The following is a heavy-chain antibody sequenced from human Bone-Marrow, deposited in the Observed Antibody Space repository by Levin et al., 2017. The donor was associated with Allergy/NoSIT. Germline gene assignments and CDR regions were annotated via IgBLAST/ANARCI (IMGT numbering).Heavy chain of an antibody. J-gene: IGHJ3*02. CDR3: ARDSQQLVHDAFDI. D-gene: IGHD6-13*01. Sequence: GESLKISCAASGFTFSSYGMHWVRQAPGKGLEWVAVIWYDGSNKYYADSVKGRFTISRDNSKNTLYLQMNSPRAEDTAVYYCARDSQQLVHDAFDIWGQGTMVTVSS. CDR1: GFTFSSYG. CDR2: IWYDGSNK. V-gene: IGHV3-33*01.